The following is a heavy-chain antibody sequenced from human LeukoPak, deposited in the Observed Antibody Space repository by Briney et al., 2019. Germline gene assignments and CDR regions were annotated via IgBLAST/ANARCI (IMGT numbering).Heavy chain of an antibody. V-gene: IGHV3-21*01. J-gene: IGHJ6*03. CDR2: ISSSSSYI. Sequence: GGSLRLSCAASGFTFSSYCMNWVRQAPTKGREWVSSISSSSSYIYYADLVKGRSTISRDSAKNSLYLQMNSLRAEDTAVYYCARDYEDDSSGYYNYYYYYMDVWGKGTTVTVSS. D-gene: IGHD3-22*01. CDR3: ARDYEDDSSGYYNYYYYYMDV. CDR1: GFTFSSYC.